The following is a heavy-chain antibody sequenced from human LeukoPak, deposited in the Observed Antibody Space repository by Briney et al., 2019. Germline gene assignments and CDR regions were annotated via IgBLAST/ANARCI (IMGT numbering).Heavy chain of an antibody. V-gene: IGHV3-74*01. J-gene: IGHJ4*02. D-gene: IGHD2-15*01. CDR1: GFTFSTYW. Sequence: GGSLRLSCAASGFTFSTYWMHWVRQAPGKGLVWVSRFNSDGRSTYYADSVKGRFTISRDNAKNTPYLQMNSLRAEDTAVYYCASRHCSGGGCYFAGADPFDYWGQGTLVTVSS. CDR3: ASRHCSGGGCYFAGADPFDY. CDR2: FNSDGRST.